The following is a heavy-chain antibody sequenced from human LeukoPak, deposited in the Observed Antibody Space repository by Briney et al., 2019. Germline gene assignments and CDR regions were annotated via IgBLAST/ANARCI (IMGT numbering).Heavy chain of an antibody. J-gene: IGHJ4*02. CDR3: ARGNTGMADFDY. CDR2: VYYSGST. D-gene: IGHD5-18*01. CDR1: GDSISTYY. Sequence: KTSETLSLTCTVSGDSISTYYWSWIRQPPGKGLEWIGYVYYSGSTNYKPSLKSRVTISVDTSKNQFSLKLNSVTAADTAVYYCARGNTGMADFDYWGQGTLVTVSS. V-gene: IGHV4-59*01.